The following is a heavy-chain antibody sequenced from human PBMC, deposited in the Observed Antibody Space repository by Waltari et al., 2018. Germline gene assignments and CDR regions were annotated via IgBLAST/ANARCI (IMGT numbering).Heavy chain of an antibody. Sequence: EVQLVESGGGLVQPGGSLRLSCAASGFTFSIYSMNWVRQAPGKGLDWVAYISSESSTIHYADSVKGRYTISRDNAKNSLYLQMNSLRDEDTAVYYCARDAYFWSGYYDSWGQGTLVTVSS. CDR2: ISSESSTI. CDR3: ARDAYFWSGYYDS. CDR1: GFTFSIYS. J-gene: IGHJ4*02. V-gene: IGHV3-48*02. D-gene: IGHD3-3*01.